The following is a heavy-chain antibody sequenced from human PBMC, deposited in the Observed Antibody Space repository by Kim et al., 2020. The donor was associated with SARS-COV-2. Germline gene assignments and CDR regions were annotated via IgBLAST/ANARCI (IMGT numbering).Heavy chain of an antibody. CDR1: GFTVSSNY. CDR3: ARDSYYYDSSGSRYFDY. Sequence: GGSLRLSCAASGFTVSSNYMSWVRQAPGKGLEWVSVIYSGGSTYYADSVKGRFTISRDNSKNTLYLQMNSLRAEDTAVYYCARDSYYYDSSGSRYFDYWGQGTLVTVSS. J-gene: IGHJ4*02. D-gene: IGHD3-22*01. V-gene: IGHV3-53*01. CDR2: IYSGGST.